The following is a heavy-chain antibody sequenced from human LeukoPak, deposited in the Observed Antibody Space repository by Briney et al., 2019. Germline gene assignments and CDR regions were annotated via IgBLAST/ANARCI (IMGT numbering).Heavy chain of an antibody. CDR2: IIPIFGTA. V-gene: IGHV1-69*13. D-gene: IGHD6-19*01. J-gene: IGHJ4*02. CDR3: ASPISWYSSGYYFDY. CDR1: GGTFSSYA. Sequence: ASVKVSCKASGGTFSSYAISWVRQAPGQGLEWMGGIIPIFGTANYAQKFQGRVTITADESTSTAYMELSSLRSEDTAVYYCASPISWYSSGYYFDYWGQGTLVTVSS.